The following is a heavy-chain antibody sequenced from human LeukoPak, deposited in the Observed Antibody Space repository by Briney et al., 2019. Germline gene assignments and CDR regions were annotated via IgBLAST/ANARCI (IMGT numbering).Heavy chain of an antibody. Sequence: PGGSLRLSCAASGFTFNSYSMSWVRQTPGKGLEWVSAITGSGGSTYYADSVEGRFTISRDNFESTLYLQMNSLRAEDTAVYYCATSDTLAGYYMGVMFYWGQGTLVTVSS. V-gene: IGHV3-23*01. CDR2: ITGSGGST. D-gene: IGHD3-9*01. CDR1: GFTFNSYS. J-gene: IGHJ4*02. CDR3: ATSDTLAGYYMGVMFY.